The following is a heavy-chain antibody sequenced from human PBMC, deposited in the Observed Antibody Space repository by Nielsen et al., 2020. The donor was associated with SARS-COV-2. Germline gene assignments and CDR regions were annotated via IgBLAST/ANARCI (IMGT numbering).Heavy chain of an antibody. Sequence: GGSLRLSCAASGFTFSSYWMSWVRQAPGKGLEWVANIKQDGSGKYYVDSVKGRFTISRDNAKNSLYLQMNSLRAVDTALYYCAKDLGYSSGGVDYWGQGTLVTVSS. CDR1: GFTFSSYW. V-gene: IGHV3-7*03. CDR2: IKQDGSGK. J-gene: IGHJ4*02. D-gene: IGHD6-19*01. CDR3: AKDLGYSSGGVDY.